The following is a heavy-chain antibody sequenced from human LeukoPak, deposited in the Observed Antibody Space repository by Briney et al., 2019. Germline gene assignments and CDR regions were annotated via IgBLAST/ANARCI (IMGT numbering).Heavy chain of an antibody. CDR1: GGTFSGYY. CDR2: INHSGST. Sequence: SETLSLTCAVYGGTFSGYYWSWIRQPPGKGLEWIGEINHSGSTNYNPSLKSRVTISVDTSKNQFSLKLSSVTAADTAVYYCAREWGVDCSSTRCSEPAFDIWGQGTMVTVSS. J-gene: IGHJ3*02. D-gene: IGHD2-2*01. CDR3: AREWGVDCSSTRCSEPAFDI. V-gene: IGHV4-34*01.